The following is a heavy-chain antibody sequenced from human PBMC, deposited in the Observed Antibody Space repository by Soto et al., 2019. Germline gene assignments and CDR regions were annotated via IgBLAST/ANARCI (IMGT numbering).Heavy chain of an antibody. CDR3: ARTAPAPHMRLPSDH. Sequence: ASVKVSCKTSGYTFNTYGISWVRQAPGRGLEWMGWISGYSGNSDYSQKFQGRVTMTRDTSTRIAYMELRGLTSDDTAVYYCARTAPAPHMRLPSDHWGQGVGVTV. CDR2: ISGYSGNS. D-gene: IGHD6-25*01. V-gene: IGHV1-18*04. J-gene: IGHJ4*02. CDR1: GYTFNTYG.